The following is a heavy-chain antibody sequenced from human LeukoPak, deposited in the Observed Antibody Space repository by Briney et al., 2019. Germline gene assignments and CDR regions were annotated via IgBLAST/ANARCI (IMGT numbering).Heavy chain of an antibody. J-gene: IGHJ5*02. CDR2: ISAYNGNT. V-gene: IGHV1-18*01. CDR1: GYTFTSYG. Sequence: ASVKVSCKASGYTFTSYGISWVRQAPGQGLEWMGWISAYNGNTNYAQKLQGIVTMTTDTSTSTAYMELRSLRSDDTAVYYCARDQRGYCSSTSCSTPFDPWGQGTLVTVSS. D-gene: IGHD2-2*01. CDR3: ARDQRGYCSSTSCSTPFDP.